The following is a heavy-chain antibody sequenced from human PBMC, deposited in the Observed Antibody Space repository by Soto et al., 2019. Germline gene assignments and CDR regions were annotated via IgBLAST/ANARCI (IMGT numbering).Heavy chain of an antibody. Sequence: GASVKVSCKASGYTFTSYGISWVRQAPGQGLEWMGWISAYNGNTNYAQKLQGRVTMTTDTSTSTAYMELRSLRCDDTAVYYCARSSHDELSYFYSSGYLPLFDSWGQGTLVTVSS. J-gene: IGHJ4*02. D-gene: IGHD3-22*01. CDR2: ISAYNGNT. V-gene: IGHV1-18*01. CDR3: ARSSHDELSYFYSSGYLPLFDS. CDR1: GYTFTSYG.